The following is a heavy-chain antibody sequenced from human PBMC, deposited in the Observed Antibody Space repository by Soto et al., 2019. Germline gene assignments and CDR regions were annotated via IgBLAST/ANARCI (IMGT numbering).Heavy chain of an antibody. D-gene: IGHD3-9*01. J-gene: IGHJ4*02. V-gene: IGHV3-7*04. Sequence: GGSLRLSCAASGFIFNSYRMTWVRQAPGKGLEWVANIRQDGNERYYVDNVKGRFTISRDNAKSSLYLKMNSLRAEDTAVYYCARLFYDILTGYYTFDHWGQGT. CDR2: IRQDGNER. CDR3: ARLFYDILTGYYTFDH. CDR1: GFIFNSYR.